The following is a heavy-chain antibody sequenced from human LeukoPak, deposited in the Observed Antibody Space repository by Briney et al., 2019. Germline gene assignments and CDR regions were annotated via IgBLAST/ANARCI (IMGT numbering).Heavy chain of an antibody. CDR3: ARGTAAFDW. D-gene: IGHD2-2*01. CDR2: IYSSGIT. J-gene: IGHJ4*02. Sequence: SETLSLTCTVSGDSISSATSYWVWIRQPPGKVLEWIGSIYSSGITYFNPSLKSRVTISVDTSNNQFSLNLTSVIAADTAVYYCARGTAAFDWWGQGSLVTVSS. V-gene: IGHV4-39*07. CDR1: GDSISSATSY.